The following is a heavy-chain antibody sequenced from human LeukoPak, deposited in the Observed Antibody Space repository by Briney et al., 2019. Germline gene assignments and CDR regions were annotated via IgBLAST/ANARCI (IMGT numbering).Heavy chain of an antibody. D-gene: IGHD3-9*01. J-gene: IGHJ4*02. V-gene: IGHV1-3*01. CDR1: GYTFTSYA. CDR2: INAGNGNT. Sequence: GASVKVSCKASGYTFTSYAMHWVRQAPGQRLEWMGWINAGNGNTKYSQKFQGRVTITRDTSASTAYMELSSLRSEDTAVYYCARASNYDILTGYSYYFDYWGQGTLVTVSS. CDR3: ARASNYDILTGYSYYFDY.